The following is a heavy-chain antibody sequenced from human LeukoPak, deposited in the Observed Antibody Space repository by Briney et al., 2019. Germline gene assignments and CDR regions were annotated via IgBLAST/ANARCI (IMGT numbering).Heavy chain of an antibody. D-gene: IGHD2-2*01. V-gene: IGHV3-33*01. CDR3: ARDRGPLQLLDY. CDR2: IWYDGSNK. CDR1: GFTFSSYG. J-gene: IGHJ4*02. Sequence: TGGSLRLSCAASGFTFSSYGMHWVRQAPGKGLEWVAVIWYDGSNKYYADSVKGRFTISRDNSKNTLYLQMNSLRAEDTAVYYWARDRGPLQLLDYWGQGTLVTVSS.